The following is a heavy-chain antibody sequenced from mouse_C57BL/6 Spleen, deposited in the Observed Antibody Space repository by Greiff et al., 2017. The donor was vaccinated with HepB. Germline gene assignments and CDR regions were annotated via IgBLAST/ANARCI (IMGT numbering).Heavy chain of an antibody. V-gene: IGHV1-61*01. CDR2: IYPSDSET. Sequence: VQLQQPGAELVRPGSSVKLSCKASGYTFTSYWMDWVKQRPGQGLEWIGNIYPSDSETHYNQKFKDKATLTVDKSSSTAYMQLSSLTSEDSAFSYSARMAVAYSFDYWGQGTTLTVSS. J-gene: IGHJ2*01. CDR1: GYTFTSYW. CDR3: ARMAVAYSFDY.